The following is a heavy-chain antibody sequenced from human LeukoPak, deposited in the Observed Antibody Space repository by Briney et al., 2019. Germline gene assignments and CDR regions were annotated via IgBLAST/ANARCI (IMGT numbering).Heavy chain of an antibody. CDR2: ISGGGVTT. D-gene: IGHD2-15*01. CDR3: AKNSYYYYYYGMDV. Sequence: TGGSLGLSGVGPGFPSKAYALPGARQPPGKGLEWASGISGGGVTTYYADSVKGRFTISRDNSKNTLYLQMNSLRAEDTAVYYCAKNSYYYYYYGMDVWGQGTTVTVSS. V-gene: IGHV3-23*01. J-gene: IGHJ6*02. CDR1: GFPSKAYA.